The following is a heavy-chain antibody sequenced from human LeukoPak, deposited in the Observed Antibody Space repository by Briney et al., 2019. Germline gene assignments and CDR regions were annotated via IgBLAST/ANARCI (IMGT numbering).Heavy chain of an antibody. J-gene: IGHJ3*02. Sequence: GGSLRLSCAASGFTFSSYGMHWVRQAPGKGLEWVTLISYDGSNKYYADSVKGRFTISRGNSKNTLYLQMNSLRAGDTAVYYCARDCTGGTCYDAFDIWGQGTMVTVSS. CDR3: ARDCTGGTCYDAFDI. D-gene: IGHD2-15*01. CDR2: ISYDGSNK. CDR1: GFTFSSYG. V-gene: IGHV3-30*03.